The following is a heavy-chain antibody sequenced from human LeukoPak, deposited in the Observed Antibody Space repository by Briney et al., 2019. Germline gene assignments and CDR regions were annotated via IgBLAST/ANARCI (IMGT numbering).Heavy chain of an antibody. D-gene: IGHD4-17*01. J-gene: IGHJ4*02. CDR2: IHYSGST. Sequence: SETLSLTCTVSGGSVSSGNYYWSWLRQPPGKGLEWIGYIHYSGSTNYSPSLKSRVTISVDTSKNQFSLKLRSVTAADTAVYYCARENDYGDYFHFDNWGQGTLVTVSS. CDR1: GGSVSSGNYY. CDR3: ARENDYGDYFHFDN. V-gene: IGHV4-61*01.